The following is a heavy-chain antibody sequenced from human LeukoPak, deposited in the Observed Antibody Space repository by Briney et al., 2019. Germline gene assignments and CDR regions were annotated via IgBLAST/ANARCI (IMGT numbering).Heavy chain of an antibody. V-gene: IGHV2-5*01. CDR1: GFSFSTSGVG. D-gene: IGHD2-15*01. CDR3: AHLIIEGYCSGGSCYSGWNY. Sequence: ESGPTLVKPTQTLTLTCTFSGFSFSTSGVGLGWFRQPPGRALEWLALIYSNDDKRYSPSLKSRLTITKDTSKNQVVLTMTNMDPEDTATYYCAHLIIEGYCSGGSCYSGWNYWGQGTLVTVSS. J-gene: IGHJ4*02. CDR2: IYSNDDK.